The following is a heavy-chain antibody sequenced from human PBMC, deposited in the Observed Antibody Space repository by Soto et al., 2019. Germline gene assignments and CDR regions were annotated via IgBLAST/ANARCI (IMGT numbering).Heavy chain of an antibody. Sequence: VQLVESGGGLVQPGGSLRLSCAASGFTFSTYSMNWVRQAPGKGLEWVSSISSSSSYIYYADSLKGRFTISRDNAKNSLCLQMNSLRAEDTAVYYCARDLGYYDILTGYSDYWGQGTLVTVSS. D-gene: IGHD3-9*01. CDR2: ISSSSSYI. V-gene: IGHV3-21*01. J-gene: IGHJ4*02. CDR1: GFTFSTYS. CDR3: ARDLGYYDILTGYSDY.